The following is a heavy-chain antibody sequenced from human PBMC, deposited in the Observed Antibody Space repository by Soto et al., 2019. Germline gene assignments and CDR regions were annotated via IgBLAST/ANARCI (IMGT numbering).Heavy chain of an antibody. Sequence: LRLSSVSAGLTFSSYDMSCVCQALGKGLEWASAISGRGGSTYYADSVQGRFTISRDNSKNTLYLQMNSLKTEDTAVYYCTTEIGHYDYVWGSHRALDYRGQGTRVTVAS. V-gene: IGHV3-23*01. CDR2: ISGRGGST. D-gene: IGHD3-16*02. CDR1: GLTFSSYD. CDR3: TTEIGHYDYVWGSHRALDY. J-gene: IGHJ4*02.